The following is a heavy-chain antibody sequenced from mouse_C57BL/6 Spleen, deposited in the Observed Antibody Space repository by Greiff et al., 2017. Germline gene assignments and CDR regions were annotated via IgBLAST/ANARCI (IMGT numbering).Heavy chain of an antibody. CDR1: GFTFSSYG. CDR2: ISSGGSYT. Sequence: VHLVESGGDLVKPGGSLKLSCAASGFTFSSYGMSWVRQTPDKRLEWVATISSGGSYTYYPDSVKGRFTISRDNAKNTLYLQMSSLKSEDTAMYYCAGGNHFDYWGQGTTLTVSS. V-gene: IGHV5-6*01. J-gene: IGHJ2*01. D-gene: IGHD2-1*01. CDR3: AGGNHFDY.